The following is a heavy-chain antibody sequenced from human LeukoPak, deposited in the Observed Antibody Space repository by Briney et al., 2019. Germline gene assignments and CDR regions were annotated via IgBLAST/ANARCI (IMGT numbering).Heavy chain of an antibody. Sequence: SETLSLTSTVSGGSISSYYWSWIRQPPGQGLEWIGYIYYSGSTNYNPSLKSRATISVDTSKNQFSLKLSSVTAADTAVYYCGRGFSPPFDPWGQGTLVTVSS. J-gene: IGHJ5*02. CDR2: IYYSGST. CDR1: GGSISSYY. CDR3: GRGFSPPFDP. V-gene: IGHV4-59*01.